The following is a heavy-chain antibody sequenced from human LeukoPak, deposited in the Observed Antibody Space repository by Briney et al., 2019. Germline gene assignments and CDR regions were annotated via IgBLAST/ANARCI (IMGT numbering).Heavy chain of an antibody. V-gene: IGHV3-9*01. CDR2: ISWNSGNI. CDR1: GFSFDDYA. Sequence: GGSLRLSCAASGFSFDDYAMHWVRQAPGKGLEWVSGISWNSGNIGYADSVKGRFTISRDNAKNSLYLQMNSLRVEDTAFYYCAKDNRRHYTSGPNPDSLHWGQGALVTVSS. D-gene: IGHD6-19*01. J-gene: IGHJ4*02. CDR3: AKDNRRHYTSGPNPDSLH.